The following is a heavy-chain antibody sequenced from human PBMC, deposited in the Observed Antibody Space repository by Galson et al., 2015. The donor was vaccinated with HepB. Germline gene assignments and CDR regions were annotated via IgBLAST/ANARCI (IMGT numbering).Heavy chain of an antibody. D-gene: IGHD2-2*01. Sequence: SLRLSCAASGFTFSNYGMHWVRQAPGKGLEWVAVIWHDGSNKYYADSVKGRFTISRDDSKSTLYLQMDSLRAEDTAVYYCARDGRYYSSTSSQMHYYGMDIWGQGTTVTVSS. J-gene: IGHJ6*02. V-gene: IGHV3-33*01. CDR3: ARDGRYYSSTSSQMHYYGMDI. CDR2: IWHDGSNK. CDR1: GFTFSNYG.